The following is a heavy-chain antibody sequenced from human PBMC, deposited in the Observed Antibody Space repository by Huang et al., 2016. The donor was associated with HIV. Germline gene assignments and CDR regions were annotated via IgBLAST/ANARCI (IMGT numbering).Heavy chain of an antibody. V-gene: IGHV4-34*01. Sequence: QVQLQQWGAGLLRPSETLSLTCAVYGGSFSGYYGTWIRQPPVKGLGLIGEINHSESTNYNPSLKSRVTISVDTSRNQFSLTLTSVTAADTAVYYCARGQGGYYYYYMDVWGKGTTVTVSS. J-gene: IGHJ6*03. CDR1: GGSFSGYY. CDR3: ARGQGGYYYYYMDV. CDR2: INHSEST.